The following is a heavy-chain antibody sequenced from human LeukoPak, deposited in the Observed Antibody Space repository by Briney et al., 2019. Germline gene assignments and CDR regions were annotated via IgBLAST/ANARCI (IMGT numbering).Heavy chain of an antibody. CDR1: GYTFTSYD. Sequence: ASVKVSCKASGYTFTSYDINWVRQATGQGLEWMGCMNPNSGNTGYAQKFQGRVTITRNTSISTAYMELSSLRSEDTAVYYCARGKKQQLVLNYWGQGTLVTVSS. D-gene: IGHD6-13*01. V-gene: IGHV1-8*03. J-gene: IGHJ4*02. CDR2: MNPNSGNT. CDR3: ARGKKQQLVLNY.